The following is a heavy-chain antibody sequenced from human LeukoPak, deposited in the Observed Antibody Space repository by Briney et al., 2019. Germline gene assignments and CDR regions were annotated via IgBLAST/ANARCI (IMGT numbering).Heavy chain of an antibody. CDR2: ISGSGGST. V-gene: IGHV3-23*01. D-gene: IGHD6-19*01. CDR3: AKVNDGSGWYFGY. J-gene: IGHJ4*02. CDR1: GFTFSSYG. Sequence: GGTLRLSCAASGFTFSSYGMSWVRQAPGKGLEWVSAISGSGGSTYYADSVNGRFTISRDNSKNMLYLQMNSLRAEDTALYYCAKVNDGSGWYFGYWGQGTLVTVSS.